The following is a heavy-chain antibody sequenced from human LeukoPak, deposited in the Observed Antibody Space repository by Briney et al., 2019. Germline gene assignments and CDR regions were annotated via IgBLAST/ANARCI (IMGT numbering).Heavy chain of an antibody. Sequence: NTSETLSLTCAVSGGSIHNYYWSWIRQPPGKGLEWIGYIYHTGTTNYNPSVKSRVTISLDSSKNQFSLKLNSVTAADTAVYYCARHGRYSPREGCDNWGQGTLVTVSS. J-gene: IGHJ4*02. CDR1: GGSIHNYY. V-gene: IGHV4-59*08. CDR3: ARHGRYSPREGCDN. D-gene: IGHD1-1*01. CDR2: IYHTGTT.